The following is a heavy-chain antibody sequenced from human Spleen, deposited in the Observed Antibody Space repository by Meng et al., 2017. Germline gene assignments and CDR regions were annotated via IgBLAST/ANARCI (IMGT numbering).Heavy chain of an antibody. J-gene: IGHJ6*02. Sequence: GGSLRLSCATSGFTFSSYAMNWVRQAPGKGLEWVSAISGSGGSTYYADSVKGRFTTSRDNSKNTLYLQMNSLRAEDTAVYYCAKDVGAARNPVYYYYYYAMDVWGQGTTVTVSS. CDR3: AKDVGAARNPVYYYYYYAMDV. V-gene: IGHV3-23*01. CDR2: ISGSGGST. D-gene: IGHD2-15*01. CDR1: GFTFSSYA.